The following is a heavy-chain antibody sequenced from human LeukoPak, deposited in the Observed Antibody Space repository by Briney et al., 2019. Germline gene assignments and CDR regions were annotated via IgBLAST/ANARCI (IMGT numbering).Heavy chain of an antibody. CDR1: GYTFTSYG. J-gene: IGHJ1*01. CDR2: ISAYNGNT. Sequence: ASVKVSCKASGYTFTSYGISWVRQAPGQGLEWMGWISAYNGNTNYAQKLQGRVTMTTGTSTSTAYMELRSLRSDDTAVYYCARSKFPSVAAAGTSLYFQHWGQGTLVTVSS. V-gene: IGHV1-18*01. CDR3: ARSKFPSVAAAGTSLYFQH. D-gene: IGHD6-13*01.